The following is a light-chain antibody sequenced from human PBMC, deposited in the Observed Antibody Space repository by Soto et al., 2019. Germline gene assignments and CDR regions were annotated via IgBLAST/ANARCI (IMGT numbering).Light chain of an antibody. CDR2: DTS. J-gene: IGKJ1*01. CDR3: QHYGTSPRT. V-gene: IGKV3-20*01. CDR1: QSIISTH. Sequence: EIVLTKSPGTLSLVPGERAALSCRASQSIISTHLAWYQQKPGQAPRLLIYDTSSRATGIPDRFTGSGSGTDFTLTISRLEPEDLAVYYCQHYGTSPRTFGQGTKVEI.